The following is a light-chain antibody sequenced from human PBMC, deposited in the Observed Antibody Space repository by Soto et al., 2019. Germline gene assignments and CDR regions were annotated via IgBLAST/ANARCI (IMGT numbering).Light chain of an antibody. CDR2: EVT. CDR3: SSYTSSSTVV. J-gene: IGLJ2*01. CDR1: SSDVGGYNY. Sequence: QSALTQPASVSGSLGQSTTISCTGTSSDVGGYNYVSWYQQHPGKDPKVVIFEVTNRPSGVSSRFSGSKSGNTASLTVSGLQAEDEGDYYCSSYTSSSTVVFGGGTKVTVL. V-gene: IGLV2-14*01.